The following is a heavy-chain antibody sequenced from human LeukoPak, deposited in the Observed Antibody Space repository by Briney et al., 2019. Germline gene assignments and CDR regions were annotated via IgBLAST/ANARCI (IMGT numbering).Heavy chain of an antibody. J-gene: IGHJ4*02. CDR2: ISGSGGTT. CDR3: ARGHSSGWYYFDS. D-gene: IGHD6-19*01. CDR1: GFTFGIYA. Sequence: GGSLRLSCAVSGFTFGIYAMTWVRQAPGRGLEWVSTISGSGGTTHFADSVKGRFTISRDNSGSTLYLQMNSLRAGDTAVYWCARGHSSGWYYFDSWGQGTLVTVSS. V-gene: IGHV3-23*01.